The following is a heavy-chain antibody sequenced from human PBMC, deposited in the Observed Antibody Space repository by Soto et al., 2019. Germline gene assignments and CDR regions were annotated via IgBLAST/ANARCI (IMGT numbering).Heavy chain of an antibody. J-gene: IGHJ5*02. CDR3: ARDHLREDSSNKFDP. CDR2: IIPIFGTA. V-gene: IGHV1-69*01. CDR1: GGTFSSYA. Sequence: QVQLVQSGAEVKRPGSSVKVSCKASGGTFSSYAISWVRQAPGQGLEWMGGIIPIFGTANYAQKFQGRVTITADESTSTAYMELSSLRSDDTAVYYCARDHLREDSSNKFDPWGQGTLVTVSS. D-gene: IGHD6-6*01.